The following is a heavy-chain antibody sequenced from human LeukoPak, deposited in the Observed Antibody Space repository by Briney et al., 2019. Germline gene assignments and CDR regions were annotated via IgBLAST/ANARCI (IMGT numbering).Heavy chain of an antibody. Sequence: GGSLRLSCAASGFTFSSYEMNWVRQAPGKGLEWVSYISSSGSTIYCADSVKGRFIISRDNAKNSLYLQMNSLRAEDTAVYYCARVLVDTAMVIRSHWFDPWGQGTLVTVSS. CDR2: ISSSGSTI. V-gene: IGHV3-48*03. J-gene: IGHJ5*02. CDR1: GFTFSSYE. D-gene: IGHD5-18*01. CDR3: ARVLVDTAMVIRSHWFDP.